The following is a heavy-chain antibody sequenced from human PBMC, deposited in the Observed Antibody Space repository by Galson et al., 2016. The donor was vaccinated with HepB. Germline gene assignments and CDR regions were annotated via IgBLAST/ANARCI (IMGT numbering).Heavy chain of an antibody. CDR1: GFTFSSYA. Sequence: SLRLSCAASGFTFSSYAMHWVRQPPGKGLEWIGEIYHTGSTNRNPSLKSRLTMSVDKSKNQFSLNLDSATAADTAIYYCATSLRLAGTDAFDIWGQGIMVTVSS. D-gene: IGHD6-19*01. J-gene: IGHJ3*02. CDR2: IYHTGST. CDR3: ATSLRLAGTDAFDI. V-gene: IGHV4-4*02.